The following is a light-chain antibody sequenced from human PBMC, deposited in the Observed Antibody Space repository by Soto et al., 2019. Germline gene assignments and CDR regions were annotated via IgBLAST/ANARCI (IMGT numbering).Light chain of an antibody. CDR3: QQYKKWPRT. CDR2: DAS. Sequence: EIVLTQSPGILSLSPGERATLSCRASQSVSSNFAWYQQKPGQAPRLLIYDASTRATGIPARFSGSGSGTEFTLTISSLQSEDFAVYYCQQYKKWPRTFGHGTKVDIK. J-gene: IGKJ1*01. CDR1: QSVSSN. V-gene: IGKV3-15*01.